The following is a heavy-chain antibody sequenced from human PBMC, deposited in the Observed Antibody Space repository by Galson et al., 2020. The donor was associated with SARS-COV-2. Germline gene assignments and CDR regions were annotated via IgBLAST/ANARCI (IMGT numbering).Heavy chain of an antibody. J-gene: IGHJ3*02. Sequence: GESLTISCAASGFTFSSYDMHWVRQAPGKGLEWVAVISYDGSNKYYADSVKGRFTISRDNSKNTLYLQMNSLRAEDTAVYYCARGCSSTSCYLGDAFDICGQGTMVTVSS. V-gene: IGHV3-30-3*01. CDR2: ISYDGSNK. D-gene: IGHD2-2*01. CDR3: ARGCSSTSCYLGDAFDI. CDR1: GFTFSSYD.